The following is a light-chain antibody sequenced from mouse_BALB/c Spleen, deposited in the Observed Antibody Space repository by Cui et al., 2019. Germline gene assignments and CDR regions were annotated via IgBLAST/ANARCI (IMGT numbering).Light chain of an antibody. CDR2: YTS. CDR3: QQYSTLPST. CDR1: QGISND. Sequence: DIQMTQTTSSLSASLGDRVTISCSASQGISNDLNWYQQKPDGTVKLLIYYTSLLHSGVPARFSGRGSGTDYSLTISNLEPEDIATYDCQQYSTLPSTFGGGTKLEIK. V-gene: IGKV10-94*01. J-gene: IGKJ2*01.